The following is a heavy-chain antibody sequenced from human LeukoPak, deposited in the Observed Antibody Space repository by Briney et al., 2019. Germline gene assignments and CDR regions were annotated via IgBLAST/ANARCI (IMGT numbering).Heavy chain of an antibody. CDR1: GFTFSSYG. CDR3: ARPPPGHAAFDI. Sequence: GGSLRLSCAASGFTFSSYGMNWVRQAPGKGLEWVSHISSGSSTIYYADSVKGRFAISRDNAKNSLYLQMNSLRAEDTAVYYCARPPPGHAAFDIWGQGTMVTVSS. V-gene: IGHV3-48*01. CDR2: ISSGSSTI. J-gene: IGHJ3*02.